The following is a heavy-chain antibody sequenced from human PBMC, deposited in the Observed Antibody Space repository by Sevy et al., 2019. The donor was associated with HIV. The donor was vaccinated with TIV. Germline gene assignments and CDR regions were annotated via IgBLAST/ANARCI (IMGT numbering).Heavy chain of an antibody. CDR1: GFTFSSYA. D-gene: IGHD3-9*01. J-gene: IGHJ4*02. CDR2: ISGSGGST. CDR3: AKGGEYYDILTGYYR. V-gene: IGHV3-23*01. Sequence: GGSLRLSCAASGFTFSSYAMSWVRQAPGKGLEWVSAISGSGGSTYYADSVKGRFTISRDNSKNTLYLQINSLRAEDTAVYYCAKGGEYYDILTGYYRWGQGTLVTVSS.